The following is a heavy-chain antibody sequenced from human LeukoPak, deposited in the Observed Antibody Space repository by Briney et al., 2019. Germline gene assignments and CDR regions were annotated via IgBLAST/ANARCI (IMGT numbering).Heavy chain of an antibody. CDR1: GFTFSSYG. J-gene: IGHJ6*02. CDR2: ISSSSSTI. CDR3: ARDKNGYYYYGMDV. V-gene: IGHV3-48*02. D-gene: IGHD2-8*01. Sequence: GGSLRLSCTASGFTFSSYGMCWVRQAPGKGLEWVSYISSSSSTIYYADSVKGRFTISRDNAKNSLYLQMNSLRDEDTAVYYCARDKNGYYYYGMDVWGQGTTVTVSS.